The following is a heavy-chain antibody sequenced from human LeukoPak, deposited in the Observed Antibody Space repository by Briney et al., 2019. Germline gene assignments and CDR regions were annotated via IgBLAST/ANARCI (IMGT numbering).Heavy chain of an antibody. CDR1: GYTFTGYY. V-gene: IGHV1-2*02. CDR2: INPNSGGT. J-gene: IGHJ3*02. CDR3: AVEYYYDSSGYSAFDI. D-gene: IGHD3-22*01. Sequence: ASVKVSCKASGYTFTGYYMHWVRQAPGQGLEWMGWINPNSGGTNYAQKFQGRVTMTRDTSIGTAYMELSRLRCDDTAVYYCAVEYYYDSSGYSAFDIWGQGTMVTVSS.